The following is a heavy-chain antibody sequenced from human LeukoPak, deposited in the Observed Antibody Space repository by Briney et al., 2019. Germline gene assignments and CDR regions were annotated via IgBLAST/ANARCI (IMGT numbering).Heavy chain of an antibody. CDR2: ISSSSSYI. CDR3: ARDLYSSSWYLSPQRLTPTYYFDY. J-gene: IGHJ4*02. Sequence: GGSLRLSCAASGFTFSSYSMNWVRQAPGKGLEWVSSISSSSSYIYYADSVKGRFTISRDNAKNSLYLQMNSLRAEDTAVYYCARDLYSSSWYLSPQRLTPTYYFDYWGQGTLVTVSS. D-gene: IGHD6-13*01. CDR1: GFTFSSYS. V-gene: IGHV3-21*01.